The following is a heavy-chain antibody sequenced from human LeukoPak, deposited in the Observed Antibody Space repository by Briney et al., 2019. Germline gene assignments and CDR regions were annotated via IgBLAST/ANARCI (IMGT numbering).Heavy chain of an antibody. D-gene: IGHD1-26*01. CDR3: AGTGSYYRSNDY. CDR1: GGSFSGYY. CDR2: INHSGST. Sequence: SSETLSLTCAVYGGSFSGYYWSWIRQPPGKGLEWIGEINHSGSTNYNPSLKSRVTISVDTSKNQFSLKLSSVTAADTAVYYCAGTGSYYRSNDYWGQGTLVTVSS. V-gene: IGHV4-34*01. J-gene: IGHJ4*02.